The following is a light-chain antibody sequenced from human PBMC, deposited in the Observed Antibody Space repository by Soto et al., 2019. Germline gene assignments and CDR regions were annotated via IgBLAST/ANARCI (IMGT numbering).Light chain of an antibody. CDR3: QKYSSVPV. Sequence: DLQMTQSPTSLSASVGDRVTITCRASQGIRNFVAWYQQKPGKAPKLLIYAASTLQSGVPSRFSGSGSGTDFTLTINSLQPEDVATYSCQKYSSVPVFGPGTKVEI. J-gene: IGKJ3*01. V-gene: IGKV1-27*01. CDR2: AAS. CDR1: QGIRNF.